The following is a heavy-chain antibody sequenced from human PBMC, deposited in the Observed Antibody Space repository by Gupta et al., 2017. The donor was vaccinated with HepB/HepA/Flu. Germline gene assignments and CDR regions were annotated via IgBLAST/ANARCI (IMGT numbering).Heavy chain of an antibody. D-gene: IGHD3-3*01. J-gene: IGHJ4*02. CDR3: ARAGPIMSFGVVDSFDY. Sequence: QVHLQESGPGLVKPSETLSLTCTVSGASSNFYYSGWIRQAPGKGLEWIGNVYNNGSTNYNPSLKSRVSISLDMSKNQFSLSLKSVTTADTAVYFCARAGPIMSFGVVDSFDYWGQGTLVTVSS. CDR1: GASSNFYY. V-gene: IGHV4-59*03. CDR2: VYNNGST.